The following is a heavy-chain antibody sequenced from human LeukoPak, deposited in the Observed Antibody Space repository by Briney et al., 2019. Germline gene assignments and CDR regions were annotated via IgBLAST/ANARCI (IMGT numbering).Heavy chain of an antibody. Sequence: EASVTVSCKASGGTFSSYAISWVRQAPGQGLEWMGGIIPIFGTANYAQKFQGRVTITADESTSTAYMELSSLRSEDTAVCYCACSYNWNGGYFDYWGQGTLVTVSS. D-gene: IGHD1-20*01. CDR1: GGTFSSYA. J-gene: IGHJ4*02. V-gene: IGHV1-69*13. CDR2: IIPIFGTA. CDR3: ACSYNWNGGYFDY.